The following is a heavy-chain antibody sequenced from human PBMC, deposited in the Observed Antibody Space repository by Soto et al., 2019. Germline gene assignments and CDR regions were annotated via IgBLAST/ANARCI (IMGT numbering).Heavy chain of an antibody. Sequence: QVQLVESGVGVVQPGRSLRLSSAASGFTFSNYGMHWVREAPGKGLEWVAIIWHDGNNKYYADSVRGRFIISRDNSKNRLYLQMNSLRAEDTAVYYCASDLVGASDSYGLAVWGQGTPVTVSS. CDR3: ASDLVGASDSYGLAV. J-gene: IGHJ6*02. CDR2: IWHDGNNK. V-gene: IGHV3-33*01. D-gene: IGHD1-26*01. CDR1: GFTFSNYG.